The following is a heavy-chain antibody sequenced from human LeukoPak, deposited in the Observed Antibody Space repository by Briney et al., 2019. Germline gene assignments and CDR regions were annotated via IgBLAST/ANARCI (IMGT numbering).Heavy chain of an antibody. V-gene: IGHV4-31*03. J-gene: IGHJ4*02. CDR2: IYYSGST. D-gene: IGHD3-16*02. CDR3: ARGATQISGIVDY. CDR1: GGSISSGGYY. Sequence: SETLSLTCTVSGGSISSGGYYWSWIRQHPGKGLEWIGYIYYSGSTYYNPSLKSRVTISVDTSKNQFSLKLSSVTAADTAVYYCARGATQISGIVDYWGQGTLVTVSS.